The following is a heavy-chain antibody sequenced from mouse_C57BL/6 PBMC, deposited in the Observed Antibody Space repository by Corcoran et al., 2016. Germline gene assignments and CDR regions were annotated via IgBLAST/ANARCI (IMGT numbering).Heavy chain of an antibody. CDR1: GYAFSSYW. D-gene: IGHD1-1*01. V-gene: IGHV1-80*01. CDR3: ARRYYYGSSHDADY. CDR2: IYPGDGDT. Sequence: QVQLQQSGAELVKPGASVKISCKASGYAFSSYWMNWVKQRPGKGLERIGQIYPGDGDTNYNGKFKGKATLTADKSSSTAYRQLSSLPSEDAAVYFCARRYYYGSSHDADYWRQGITLTVSS. J-gene: IGHJ2*01.